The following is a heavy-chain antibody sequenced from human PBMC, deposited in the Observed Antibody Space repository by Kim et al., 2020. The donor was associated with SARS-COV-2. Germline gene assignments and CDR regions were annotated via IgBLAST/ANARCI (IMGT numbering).Heavy chain of an antibody. V-gene: IGHV4-34*01. J-gene: IGHJ5*02. D-gene: IGHD3-10*01. CDR1: GGSFSGYY. CDR3: ARARLTRTGWFDP. CDR2: INHSGST. Sequence: SETLSLTCAVYGGSFSGYYWSWIRQPPGKGLEWIGEINHSGSTNYNPSLKSRVTISVDTSKNQFSLKLSSVTAADTAVYYCARARLTRTGWFDPWGQGTL.